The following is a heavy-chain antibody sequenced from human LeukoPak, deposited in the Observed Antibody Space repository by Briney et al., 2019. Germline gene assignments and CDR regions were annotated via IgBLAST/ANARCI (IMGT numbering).Heavy chain of an antibody. CDR1: GFTFSSYA. Sequence: GRSLRLSCAASGFTFSSYAMRWVRQAPGKGLEGVAVISYDGSNKYYADSVKGRFTISRDNSKNTLYLQMNSLRAEDTAVYYCARDQGIAAYLFDYWGQGTLVTVSS. J-gene: IGHJ4*02. CDR3: ARDQGIAAYLFDY. CDR2: ISYDGSNK. D-gene: IGHD6-13*01. V-gene: IGHV3-30-3*01.